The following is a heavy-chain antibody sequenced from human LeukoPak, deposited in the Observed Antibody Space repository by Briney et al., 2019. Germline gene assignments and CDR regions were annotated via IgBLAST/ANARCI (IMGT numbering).Heavy chain of an antibody. D-gene: IGHD6-13*01. Sequence: GGSLRLSCAASGFTFSNYGMSWVRQAPGKGLEWVSAISSSGGSTYYADSVEGRFTISRDNSKNTLYLQMNSLRADDTAVYYCAKDKQQLAYFDYWGQGTLVTVSS. CDR1: GFTFSNYG. V-gene: IGHV3-23*01. CDR2: ISSSGGST. J-gene: IGHJ4*02. CDR3: AKDKQQLAYFDY.